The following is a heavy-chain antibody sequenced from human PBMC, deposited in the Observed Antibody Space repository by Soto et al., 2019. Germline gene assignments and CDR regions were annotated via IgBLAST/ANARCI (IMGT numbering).Heavy chain of an antibody. D-gene: IGHD3-3*01. V-gene: IGHV4-34*01. Sequence: SETLSLTCAVYGGSFSGYYWSWIRQPPGKGLEWIGEINHSGSTNYNPSLKSRVTISVDTSKNQFSLKLSSVTAADTAVYYCARDRDFWSGYHRAPYGMDVWGQGTTVTVSS. CDR1: GGSFSGYY. CDR3: ARDRDFWSGYHRAPYGMDV. J-gene: IGHJ6*02. CDR2: INHSGST.